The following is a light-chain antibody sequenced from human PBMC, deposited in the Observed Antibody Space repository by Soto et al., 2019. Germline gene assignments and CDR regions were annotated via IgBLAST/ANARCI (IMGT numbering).Light chain of an antibody. CDR2: ATS. CDR3: QQSYTSPFT. V-gene: IGKV1-39*01. J-gene: IGKJ2*01. CDR1: QPISTY. Sequence: DIQMTQSPSSLSASVGDRVTITCRASQPISTYLNWYQQRPVKAPKFLISATSTLQSGVPARCSGSGSGTGLTLTISSLAPEEVGTYFCQQSYTSPFTYGQGTRLEI.